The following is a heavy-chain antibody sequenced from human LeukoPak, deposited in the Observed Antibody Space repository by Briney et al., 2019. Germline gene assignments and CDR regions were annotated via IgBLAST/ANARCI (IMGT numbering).Heavy chain of an antibody. CDR1: GGSISSYY. J-gene: IGHJ6*02. CDR2: IYTSGST. CDR3: ARDSIVHCSSTSCYGAYYGMDV. V-gene: IGHV4-4*07. Sequence: SETLSLTCTVSGGSISSYYWSWIRQPAGKGLEWIGRIYTSGSTNYNPSLKSRVTMSVDTSKNQFSLKLSSVTAADTAVYYCARDSIVHCSSTSCYGAYYGMDVWGQGTTVTVSS. D-gene: IGHD2-2*01.